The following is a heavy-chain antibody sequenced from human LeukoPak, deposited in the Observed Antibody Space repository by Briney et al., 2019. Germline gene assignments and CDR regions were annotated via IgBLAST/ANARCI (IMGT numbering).Heavy chain of an antibody. J-gene: IGHJ6*02. CDR3: ARPYSGSYYWGMDV. CDR2: ISYDGSNK. CDR1: GFTFNRYA. V-gene: IGHV3-30-3*01. D-gene: IGHD1-26*01. Sequence: WGSLRLSCAASGFTFNRYAMHWVRQAPGKGLEWVAVISYDGSNKYYADSVKGRFTISRDNSKNTLYLQMNSLRADDTAVYYCARPYSGSYYWGMDVWGQGTTVTVSS.